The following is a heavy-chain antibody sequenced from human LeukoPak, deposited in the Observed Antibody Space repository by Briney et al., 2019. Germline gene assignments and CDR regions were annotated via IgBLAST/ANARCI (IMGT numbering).Heavy chain of an antibody. V-gene: IGHV4-59*01. D-gene: IGHD3-3*01. CDR1: GGSISSYY. CDR3: ARQNYDFWSGYLYYFDY. Sequence: SETLSLTCTVSGGSISSYYWSWIRQPPGKGLEWIGYIYYSGSTNYNPSLKSRVTISVDTSKNQFSLKLSSVTAADTAVYYCARQNYDFWSGYLYYFDYWGQGTLVTVSS. CDR2: IYYSGST. J-gene: IGHJ4*02.